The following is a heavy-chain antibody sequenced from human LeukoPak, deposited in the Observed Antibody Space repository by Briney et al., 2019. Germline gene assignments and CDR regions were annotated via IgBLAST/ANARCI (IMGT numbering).Heavy chain of an antibody. J-gene: IGHJ3*02. V-gene: IGHV3-11*01. CDR1: GFIFSDYY. Sequence: GGSLRLSCAASGFIFSDYYMSWIRQAPGKGLEWVSYISSTGSTIYYADSVKGRFTISRDNAKNSLYLQMNSLRAEDTAVYYCAKIVEQWLVLGAFDIWGQGTMVTVSS. CDR3: AKIVEQWLVLGAFDI. D-gene: IGHD6-19*01. CDR2: ISSTGSTI.